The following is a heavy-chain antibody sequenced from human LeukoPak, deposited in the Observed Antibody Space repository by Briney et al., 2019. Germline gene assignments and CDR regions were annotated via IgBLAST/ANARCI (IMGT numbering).Heavy chain of an antibody. Sequence: PGGSLRLSCAASGSTFSSYAMHWVRQAPGKGLEWVAVISYDGSNKYYADSVKGRFTISRDNSKNTLYLQMNSLRAEDTAVYYCARAGGSSGWYFDWFDPWGQGTLVTVSS. V-gene: IGHV3-30*04. J-gene: IGHJ5*02. CDR2: ISYDGSNK. D-gene: IGHD6-19*01. CDR3: ARAGGSSGWYFDWFDP. CDR1: GSTFSSYA.